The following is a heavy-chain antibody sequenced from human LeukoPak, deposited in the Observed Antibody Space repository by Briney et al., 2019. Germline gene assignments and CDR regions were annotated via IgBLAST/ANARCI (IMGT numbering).Heavy chain of an antibody. V-gene: IGHV3-9*03. CDR3: ALALAAAPFDY. D-gene: IGHD6-13*01. CDR2: ISWNSGSI. CDR1: GFTFDDYA. Sequence: GGSLRLSCAASGFTFDDYAMHWVRQAPGKGLEWVSGISWNSGSIGYADSVKGRFTISRDNAKNSLYLQMNSLRAEDMAVYYCALALAAAPFDYWGQGTLVTVSS. J-gene: IGHJ4*02.